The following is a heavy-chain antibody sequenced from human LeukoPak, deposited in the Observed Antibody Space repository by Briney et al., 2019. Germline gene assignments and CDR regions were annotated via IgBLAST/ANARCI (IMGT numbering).Heavy chain of an antibody. CDR2: ISGSGGST. CDR3: AKGGSLAAGYYYYMDV. J-gene: IGHJ6*03. D-gene: IGHD1-26*01. Sequence: GGSLRLSCAASGFTFSSYAMSWVRQAPGKGLEWVSAISGSGGSTYYADSVKGRFTISRDNSKNTLYLQMNSLRAEDTAVYYCAKGGSLAAGYYYYMDVWGKGTTVTVSS. CDR1: GFTFSSYA. V-gene: IGHV3-23*01.